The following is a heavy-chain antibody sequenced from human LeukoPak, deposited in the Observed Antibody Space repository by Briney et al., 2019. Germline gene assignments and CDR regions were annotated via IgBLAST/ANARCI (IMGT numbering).Heavy chain of an antibody. D-gene: IGHD3-22*01. J-gene: IGHJ4*02. V-gene: IGHV1-8*01. CDR3: ARGTFDSSGYYCAY. CDR2: MNPNSGNT. Sequence: ASVKLSCKASGYTFTSYDINWVRQGTGQGLEWMGWMNPNSGNTGYAQKYQGRVTMTSNTSMSTAYMELTSLRSEDTAVYYCARGTFDSSGYYCAYWGQGTLVTVSS. CDR1: GYTFTSYD.